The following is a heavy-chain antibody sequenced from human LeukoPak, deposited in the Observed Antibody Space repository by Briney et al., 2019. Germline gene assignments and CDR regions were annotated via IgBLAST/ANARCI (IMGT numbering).Heavy chain of an antibody. J-gene: IGHJ4*02. D-gene: IGHD1-1*01. CDR3: ARTNNWNDWGFDY. CDR1: GATLSNYA. Sequence: SVKVSCKGSGATLSNYAISWVRQAPGQGLEWMGGIIPIFGTANYAQKFQGRVTITADESTSTAYMELSSLRSEDTAVYYCARTNNWNDWGFDYWGQGTLGTVSS. CDR2: IIPIFGTA. V-gene: IGHV1-69*13.